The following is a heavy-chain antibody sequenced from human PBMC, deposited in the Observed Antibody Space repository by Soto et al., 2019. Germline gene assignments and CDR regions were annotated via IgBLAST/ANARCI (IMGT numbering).Heavy chain of an antibody. CDR1: GGTFSSYG. J-gene: IGHJ6*02. D-gene: IGHD1-1*01. Sequence: QVQLVQSGAEVKKPGSSVKVSCKASGGTFSSYGISWVLQAPGQGLEWMGGIIPIFGTANYAQNFKGRVTTAAAEPTSAAYMELSSLRSEDTAVYYCARGDLGTMDYCCCGMDVWGPGTAVTVSS. CDR2: IIPIFGTA. CDR3: ARGDLGTMDYCCCGMDV. V-gene: IGHV1-69*12.